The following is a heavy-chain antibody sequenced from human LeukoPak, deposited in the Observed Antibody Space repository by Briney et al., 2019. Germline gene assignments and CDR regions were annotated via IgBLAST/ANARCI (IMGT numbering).Heavy chain of an antibody. CDR3: ARADYGSTYYFDY. CDR1: GFTFSSYE. CDR2: ISSSGSTI. D-gene: IGHD3-10*01. J-gene: IGHJ4*02. Sequence: GGSLRLSCAASGFTFSSYEMNWVRQAPGKGLEWVSYISSSGSTIYYADSVKGRFTISRDNAKNSLYLQMNSLRAEDTAVYYCARADYGSTYYFDYWGQGTLVTVSS. V-gene: IGHV3-48*03.